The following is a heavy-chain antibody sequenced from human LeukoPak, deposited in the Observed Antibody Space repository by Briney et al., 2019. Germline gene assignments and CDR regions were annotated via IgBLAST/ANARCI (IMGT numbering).Heavy chain of an antibody. J-gene: IGHJ4*02. D-gene: IGHD5-12*01. V-gene: IGHV1-2*02. Sequence: GASVKVSYKASGGTFSSYAISWVRQAPGQGLEWMGWINPNTGGANSAQKFQGRVSMTRDTSMNSAYMELSNLRSDDTAVYYCARAGNTLGYIGYILFDSWGQGTLVTVSS. CDR2: INPNTGGA. CDR3: ARAGNTLGYIGYILFDS. CDR1: GGTFSSYA.